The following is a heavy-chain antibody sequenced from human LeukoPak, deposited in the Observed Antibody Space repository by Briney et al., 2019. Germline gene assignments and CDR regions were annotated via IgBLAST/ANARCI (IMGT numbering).Heavy chain of an antibody. V-gene: IGHV3-30*18. D-gene: IGHD3-10*01. CDR1: GFTFSSYG. CDR2: ISYDGSNK. J-gene: IGHJ6*02. CDR3: AKDLVTMVRGVIMPSFHYGMDV. Sequence: GRSLRLSCAASGFTFSSYGMHWVRQAPGKGLEWVAVISYDGSNKYYADSVKGRFTISRDNSKNTLYLQMNSLRAEDTAVYYCAKDLVTMVRGVIMPSFHYGMDVWGQGTTVTVSS.